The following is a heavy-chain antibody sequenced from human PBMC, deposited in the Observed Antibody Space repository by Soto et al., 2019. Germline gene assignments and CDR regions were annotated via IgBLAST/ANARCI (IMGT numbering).Heavy chain of an antibody. D-gene: IGHD2-15*01. CDR1: GLTISDAW. CDR3: TTGSVEGV. V-gene: IGHV3-15*07. CDR2: IKTNTEGGTT. J-gene: IGHJ6*02. Sequence: EVQLVESGGGLIYPGGSLRLSCAASGLTISDAWMNWVRQAPGKGLEWVGRIKTNTEGGTTDYAAAVKGRFIVSRDDSKNTLYLQMNSLKIEDTAVYYCTTGSVEGVRGQGTTVIVSS.